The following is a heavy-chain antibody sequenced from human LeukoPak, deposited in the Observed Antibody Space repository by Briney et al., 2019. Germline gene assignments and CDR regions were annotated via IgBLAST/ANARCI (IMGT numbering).Heavy chain of an antibody. D-gene: IGHD2-2*01. CDR1: GGSFSGYY. J-gene: IGHJ5*02. V-gene: IGHV4-34*01. CDR2: INHSGST. CDR3: ARRHRRDIVVVPAAIWWFDP. Sequence: SETLSLTCAVYGGSFSGYYWSWIRQPPGKGLEWIGEINHSGSTNYNPSLKSRVTISVDTSKNQFSLKLSSVTAADTAVYYCARRHRRDIVVVPAAIWWFDPWGQGTLVTVSS.